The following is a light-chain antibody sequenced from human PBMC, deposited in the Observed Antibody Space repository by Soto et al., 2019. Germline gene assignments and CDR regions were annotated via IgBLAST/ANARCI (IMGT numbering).Light chain of an antibody. CDR1: RSVSSF. V-gene: IGKV1-39*01. J-gene: IGKJ2*01. Sequence: DIQMTQSPSSLSASVGDRVSITCRASRSVSSFLNWYQQKPGKAPKLLIYAASSLQSGVPSRFSGSGSGTDFTLTISSLQPEDFASYYCQQTYSTPYTFGQGTQLEIK. CDR3: QQTYSTPYT. CDR2: AAS.